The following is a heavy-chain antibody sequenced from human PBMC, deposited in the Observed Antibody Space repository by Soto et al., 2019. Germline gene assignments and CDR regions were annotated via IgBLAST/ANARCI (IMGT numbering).Heavy chain of an antibody. J-gene: IGHJ4*02. Sequence: PGGSLRLSCAASGFTFSSYAMSWVRQAPGKGLEWVSVISGSGGSTYYADSVKGRFTVSRGNSKNTLYLQMNSLRAEDTAIYYCAKGARGYSFDDYWGQGTLVTVSS. CDR3: AKGARGYSFDDY. CDR2: ISGSGGST. D-gene: IGHD5-18*01. CDR1: GFTFSSYA. V-gene: IGHV3-23*01.